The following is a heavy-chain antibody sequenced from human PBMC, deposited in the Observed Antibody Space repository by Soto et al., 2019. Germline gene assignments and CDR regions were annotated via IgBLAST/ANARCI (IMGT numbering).Heavy chain of an antibody. CDR2: IYWNDDK. J-gene: IGHJ4*02. D-gene: IGHD6-6*01. V-gene: IGHV2-5*01. CDR3: ADRPGQLVRENY. Sequence: SGPTLVNPTQTLTLTCTFSGFSLSTSGVGVGWIRQPPAKALEWLALIYWNDDKRYSPSLKRRLTITKYTSKIHVVLTMTNMDPVHTATYYRADRPGQLVRENYWGQVTLVTVSS. CDR1: GFSLSTSGVG.